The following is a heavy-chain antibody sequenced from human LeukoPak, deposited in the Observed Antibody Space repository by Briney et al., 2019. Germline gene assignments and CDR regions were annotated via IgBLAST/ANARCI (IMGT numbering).Heavy chain of an antibody. Sequence: PGGSLRLSCAASVFTFSSYEMNWVRQAPGKGLEWVSYISSSGSTIYYADSVKGRFTISRDNAKNSLYLQMNSLRAEDTAVYYCARDRPLVGANTFDYWGQGTLVTVSS. D-gene: IGHD1-26*01. V-gene: IGHV3-48*03. CDR3: ARDRPLVGANTFDY. CDR1: VFTFSSYE. CDR2: ISSSGSTI. J-gene: IGHJ4*02.